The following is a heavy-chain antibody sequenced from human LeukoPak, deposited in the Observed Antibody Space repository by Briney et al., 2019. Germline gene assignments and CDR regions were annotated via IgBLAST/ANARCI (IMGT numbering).Heavy chain of an antibody. CDR2: ISVYNGNT. V-gene: IGHV1-18*01. D-gene: IGHD1-26*01. CDR1: GYTFTNFG. Sequence: ASVRVSCKASGYTFTNFGLSWLRQAPGQGLEWMAWISVYNGNTNYAQKVQGRVTMTTDTSTSTAYLELRSLRSDDTAVYNCARGRLSAGWEIRPKFDYWGQGTLATVSS. J-gene: IGHJ4*02. CDR3: ARGRLSAGWEIRPKFDY.